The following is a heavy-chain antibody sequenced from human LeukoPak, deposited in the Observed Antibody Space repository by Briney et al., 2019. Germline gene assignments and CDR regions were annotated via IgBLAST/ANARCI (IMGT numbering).Heavy chain of an antibody. V-gene: IGHV3-43*02. Sequence: GGTLRLSCAASGFTFDDYAIHWVRQAPGKGLEWVSLITGDGGSTFYADSVKGRFTISRDNSKNSLHLQMNSLRTEDTALYYCAKEKYGTGLTDYWGQGTLVTVSS. D-gene: IGHD1-1*01. J-gene: IGHJ4*02. CDR1: GFTFDDYA. CDR3: AKEKYGTGLTDY. CDR2: ITGDGGST.